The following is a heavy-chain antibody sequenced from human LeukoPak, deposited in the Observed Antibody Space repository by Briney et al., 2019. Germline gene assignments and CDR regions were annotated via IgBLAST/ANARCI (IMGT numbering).Heavy chain of an antibody. Sequence: GGSLRLSCAASGFTVSSNYMSWVRQAPGKGLEWVSGIYTGGSTYYVDSVKGRFTISRDNSKNTLYLQMNSLRSEDTAVYYCAREMATIDRFGYYYYHYMDVWGKRTTVTVSS. CDR1: GFTVSSNY. CDR2: IYTGGST. V-gene: IGHV3-53*01. J-gene: IGHJ6*03. CDR3: AREMATIDRFGYYYYHYMDV. D-gene: IGHD5-24*01.